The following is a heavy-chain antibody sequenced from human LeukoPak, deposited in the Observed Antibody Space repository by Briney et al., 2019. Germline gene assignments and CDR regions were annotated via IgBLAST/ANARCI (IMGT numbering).Heavy chain of an antibody. V-gene: IGHV3-21*01. CDR2: IRRSSSSNI. CDR1: GFXFSDYS. CDR3: ARGGIAGVGTRHFDP. Sequence: GGSLRLSCRASGFXFSDYSMNSVRRAPGKGLKWVSVIRRSSSSNIYYADSVKGRFTSSRDNAKNSLYLQMNSLRAEDTAVYYCARGGIAGVGTRHFDPWGLGTLVTVSS. J-gene: IGHJ5*02. D-gene: IGHD6-13*01.